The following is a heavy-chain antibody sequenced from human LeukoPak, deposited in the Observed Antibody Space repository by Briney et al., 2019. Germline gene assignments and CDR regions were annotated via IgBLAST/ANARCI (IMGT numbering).Heavy chain of an antibody. J-gene: IGHJ6*02. CDR1: GSTFTSYW. D-gene: IGHD3-9*01. V-gene: IGHV5-51*01. CDR2: IYPGDSET. CDR3: ARQGWVGNYDILTGYFQYYYYGMDV. Sequence: GAPLQISGQGSGSTFTSYWIGGGRQLPGKGLECMGIIYPGDSETRSSPSFQGQVTISADKSISTAYLQWSSLKASDTAMYYCARQGWVGNYDILTGYFQYYYYGMDVWGQGTTVTVSS.